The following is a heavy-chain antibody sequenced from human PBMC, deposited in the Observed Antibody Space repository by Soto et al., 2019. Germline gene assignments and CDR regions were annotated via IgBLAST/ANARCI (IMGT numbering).Heavy chain of an antibody. CDR1: GRSITSYY. D-gene: IGHD3-22*01. J-gene: IGHJ4*02. V-gene: IGHV4-59*12. CDR2: IYDNGIT. Sequence: QVVLQESGPGLVKPSETLSLTCSVSGRSITSYYWSWVRHPPGKGLEWIGYIYDNGITSQNPSLKCRFTMSADTSQNQFSLKLTSVTGADTAVYYCARTYDSNGYANEFDSWGQGILVTVTS. CDR3: ARTYDSNGYANEFDS.